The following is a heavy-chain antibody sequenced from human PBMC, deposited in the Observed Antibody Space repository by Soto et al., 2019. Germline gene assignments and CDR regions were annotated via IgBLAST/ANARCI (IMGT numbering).Heavy chain of an antibody. J-gene: IGHJ6*03. Sequence: ASVKVSCKASGGTFSSYAISWVRQAPGQGLEWMGGIIPYSGNTNYAQKLQGRVTMTTDTSTSTAYMELRSLRSDDTAVYYCAGDERRTGTHFFYFYMEVWGKGTTVTVSS. D-gene: IGHD1-1*01. V-gene: IGHV1-18*01. CDR2: IIPYSGNT. CDR3: AGDERRTGTHFFYFYMEV. CDR1: GGTFSSYA.